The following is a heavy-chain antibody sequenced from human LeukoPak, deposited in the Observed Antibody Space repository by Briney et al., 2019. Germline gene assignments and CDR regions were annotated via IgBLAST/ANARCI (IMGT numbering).Heavy chain of an antibody. D-gene: IGHD1-1*01. V-gene: IGHV3-30-3*02. CDR2: ISYDGSNK. CDR1: GFTFSSYA. J-gene: IGHJ6*03. Sequence: GGSLRLSCAASGFTFSSYAMHWVRQAPGKGLEWMAVISYDGSNKYYADSVKGRFTISRDNSKNTLYLQMNSLRAEDTAVYYCAKKGQAGTGRNYMDVWGKGTTVTVAS. CDR3: AKKGQAGTGRNYMDV.